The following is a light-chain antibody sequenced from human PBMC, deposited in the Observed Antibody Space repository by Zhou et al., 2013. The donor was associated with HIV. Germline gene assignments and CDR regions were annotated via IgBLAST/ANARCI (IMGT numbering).Light chain of an antibody. CDR1: QSFGSRY. CDR2: GAS. CDR3: QQFGSSPYT. Sequence: EIVLTQSPGTLYLSPGERATLSCRASQSFGSRYLTWYQQKPGQPPRLLIFGASSRATGIPDRFSASGSGTDFTLTISRLEPEDFAVYFCQQFGSSPYTFGQGTKLDIK. V-gene: IGKV3-20*01. J-gene: IGKJ2*01.